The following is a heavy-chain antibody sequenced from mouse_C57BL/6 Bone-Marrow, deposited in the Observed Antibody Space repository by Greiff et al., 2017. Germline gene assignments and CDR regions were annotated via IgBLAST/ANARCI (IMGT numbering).Heavy chain of an antibody. J-gene: IGHJ1*03. CDR1: GFTFSNYW. Sequence: EVQLVESGGGLVQPGGSMKLSCVASGFTFSNYWMNWVRQSPEKGLEWVAQIRLKSDNYATHYAESVKGRFTISRDDSKSSVYLQMNNLRAEDTGIYYCTGAVLRQYFDVWGTGTTVTVSS. V-gene: IGHV6-3*01. CDR3: TGAVLRQYFDV. D-gene: IGHD1-2*01. CDR2: IRLKSDNYAT.